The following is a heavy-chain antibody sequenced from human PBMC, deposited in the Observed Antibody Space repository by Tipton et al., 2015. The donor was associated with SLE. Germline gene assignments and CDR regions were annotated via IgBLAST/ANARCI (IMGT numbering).Heavy chain of an antibody. CDR1: GDSVSSNSSA. Sequence: GLVKPSQTLSLTCAISGDSVSSNSSALNWFRQSPSRGLEWLGRTYYRSKWYNDYAVPVQSRITINPDAYKNQYYLQLNSVTLEDTAVYYCARDLLTGSDNWRQGTLVTVST. J-gene: IGHJ4*02. CDR2: TYYRSKWYN. V-gene: IGHV6-1*01. D-gene: IGHD7-27*01. CDR3: ARDLLTGSDN.